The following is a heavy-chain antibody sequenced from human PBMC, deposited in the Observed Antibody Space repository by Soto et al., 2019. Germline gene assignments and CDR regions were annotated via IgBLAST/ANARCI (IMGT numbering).Heavy chain of an antibody. CDR3: ATNYGSGSTHFDY. CDR2: IIPMLGMS. D-gene: IGHD3-10*01. V-gene: IGHV1-69*02. J-gene: IGHJ4*02. Sequence: QVQLVQSGAEVKKPGSSVRVSCTASGDTFNFYTISWVRQVPGQGPEWMGRIIPMLGMSNYAQKFQGRVTIMADKSTSTVYTNLTGLTSEDTAVYYCATNYGSGSTHFDYWGQGTLVTVSS. CDR1: GDTFNFYT.